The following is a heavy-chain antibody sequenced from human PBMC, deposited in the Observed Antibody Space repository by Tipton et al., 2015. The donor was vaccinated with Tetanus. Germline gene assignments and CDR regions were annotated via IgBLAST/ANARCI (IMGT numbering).Heavy chain of an antibody. CDR2: VYYTGST. CDR3: ARNVYTVTNDAFDI. Sequence: TLSLTCTVSGGSMSTYYWSWIRQPPGKGLEWIGYVYYTGSTDYNPSLKSRVTISVDTSKSQFSLRLTSVTAADTAVYFCARNVYTVTNDAFDIWGHGTLVNVSS. CDR1: GGSMSTYY. V-gene: IGHV4-59*08. D-gene: IGHD4-11*01. J-gene: IGHJ3*02.